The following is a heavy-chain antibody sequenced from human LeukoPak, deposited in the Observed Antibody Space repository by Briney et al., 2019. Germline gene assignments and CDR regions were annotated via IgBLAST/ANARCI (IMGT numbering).Heavy chain of an antibody. Sequence: PSETLSLTCAVYGGSFSGYYWNWIRQAPGKGLEWIGEINHSGSTNYNPSLKSRVTVSVDTSKNQFSLKLSSVTAADTAVYYCARDAPVDTAMVGDRYYYYYMDVWGKGTTVTVSS. J-gene: IGHJ6*03. CDR3: ARDAPVDTAMVGDRYYYYYMDV. V-gene: IGHV4-34*01. CDR1: GGSFSGYY. CDR2: INHSGST. D-gene: IGHD5-18*01.